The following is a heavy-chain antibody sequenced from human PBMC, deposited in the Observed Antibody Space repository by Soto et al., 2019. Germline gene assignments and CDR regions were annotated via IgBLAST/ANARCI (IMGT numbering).Heavy chain of an antibody. CDR3: ARGNHRWLQLWYFDL. D-gene: IGHD5-12*01. CDR2: IIPIFGTV. J-gene: IGHJ2*01. V-gene: IGHV1-69*12. Sequence: QVQLVQSGAEVKKPGSSVKVSCKASGGTFSNYPISWVRQAPGQGLEWMGGIIPIFGTVNYAQKFQGRATITADEATSTAYMALSSLRSEDTAVYYCARGNHRWLQLWYFDLWGRGTLVTVSS. CDR1: GGTFSNYP.